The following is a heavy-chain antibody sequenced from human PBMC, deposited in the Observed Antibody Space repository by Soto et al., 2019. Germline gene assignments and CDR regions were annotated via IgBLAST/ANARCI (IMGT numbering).Heavy chain of an antibody. Sequence: EVQLVESGGGLVQPGGSLRLSCAASGFTFSSYSMNWVRQAPGKGLEWLSYISSSGSTIKYADSVRGRFTSSRDNAKNSLYLQMNSLRAEDTAVYYCARDSVPSNSWPYYFDYWGQGALVTVSS. CDR3: ARDSVPSNSWPYYFDY. V-gene: IGHV3-48*01. J-gene: IGHJ4*02. CDR1: GFTFSSYS. CDR2: ISSSGSTI. D-gene: IGHD6-13*01.